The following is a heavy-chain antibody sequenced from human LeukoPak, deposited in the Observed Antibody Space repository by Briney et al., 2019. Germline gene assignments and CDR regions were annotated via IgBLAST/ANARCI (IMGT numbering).Heavy chain of an antibody. CDR2: IYTSGST. Sequence: PSETLSLTCTVSGGSISSYYWSWIRQPAGKGLEWIGRIYTSGSTSYNPSLKSRVTMSVDTSKNQFSLKLSSVTAADTAVYYCLGERSQQLVLYYYYGMDVWGQGTTVTVSS. CDR1: GGSISSYY. D-gene: IGHD6-13*01. J-gene: IGHJ6*02. V-gene: IGHV4-4*07. CDR3: LGERSQQLVLYYYYGMDV.